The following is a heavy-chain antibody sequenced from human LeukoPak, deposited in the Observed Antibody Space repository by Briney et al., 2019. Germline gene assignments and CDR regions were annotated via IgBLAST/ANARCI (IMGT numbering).Heavy chain of an antibody. CDR1: GYSFTSYW. D-gene: IGHD6-13*01. J-gene: IGHJ4*02. CDR3: ARHRAAAEGGALDY. CDR2: IYPGDSDT. Sequence: GKSLKISCKASGYSFTSYWIGWVRQMPGKGLEWMGIIYPGDSDTRYSPSFQGQVTISADKSISAAYLQWSSLKASDNAMYYCARHRAAAEGGALDYWGQGTLVTVSS. V-gene: IGHV5-51*01.